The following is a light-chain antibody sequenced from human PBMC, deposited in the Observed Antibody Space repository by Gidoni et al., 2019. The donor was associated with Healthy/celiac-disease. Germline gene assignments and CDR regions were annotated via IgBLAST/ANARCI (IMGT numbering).Light chain of an antibody. CDR3: QQDYNLPPLP. J-gene: IGKJ4*01. CDR1: QSVSSSY. V-gene: IGKV3D-7*01. CDR2: GAS. Sequence: EIVMTQSPATLSLSPGERATLSCRASQSVSSSYLSWYQQKPGQAPRLLIYGASTRATRIPARFSGSGSGTDFTLTISSLQPEDFAVYYCQQDYNLPPLPFGGGTKVEIK.